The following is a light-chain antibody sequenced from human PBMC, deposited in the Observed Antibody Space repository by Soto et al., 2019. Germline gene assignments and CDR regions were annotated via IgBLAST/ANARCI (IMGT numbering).Light chain of an antibody. CDR2: AAS. CDR1: QGISSY. Sequence: AIRMTQSPSSLSASTGDRVTITCRASQGISSYLAWYQQKPGKAPKLLIYAASTLETGVPSRFSGSRFGTDFTFTISSLQPEDIATYYCQQYDNLPITFGQGTRLEIK. CDR3: QQYDNLPIT. V-gene: IGKV1-8*01. J-gene: IGKJ5*01.